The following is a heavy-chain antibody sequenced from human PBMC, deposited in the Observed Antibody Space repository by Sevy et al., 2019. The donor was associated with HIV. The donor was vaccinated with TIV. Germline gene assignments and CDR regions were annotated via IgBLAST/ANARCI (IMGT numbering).Heavy chain of an antibody. CDR2: INHSGST. D-gene: IGHD2-2*01. Sequence: SETLSLTCAVHGGSFSGYYWNWIRQPPGKGLEWIGEINHSGSTNYNPSLKSRVTISVDTPKNQFSLKLSPVTAADTAVYYCARSPAIVVVPGAPSWFDPWGQGTLVTVSS. V-gene: IGHV4-34*01. CDR3: ARSPAIVVVPGAPSWFDP. CDR1: GGSFSGYY. J-gene: IGHJ5*02.